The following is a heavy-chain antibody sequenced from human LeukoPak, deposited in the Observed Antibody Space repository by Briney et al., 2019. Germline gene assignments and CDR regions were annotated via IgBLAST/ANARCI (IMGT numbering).Heavy chain of an antibody. CDR2: IKQDGNEK. V-gene: IGHV3-7*01. Sequence: PGGSLRLSCAASGFRFSSYWMGWVRQAPGKGLEWVANIKQDGNEKYYVDSVKGRFAISRDDAKNSVFLQMSSLRVEDTAVYFCARDAHCSSTDCYKPLWYFDLWGRGTLVTVSS. D-gene: IGHD2-2*02. CDR3: ARDAHCSSTDCYKPLWYFDL. J-gene: IGHJ2*01. CDR1: GFRFSSYW.